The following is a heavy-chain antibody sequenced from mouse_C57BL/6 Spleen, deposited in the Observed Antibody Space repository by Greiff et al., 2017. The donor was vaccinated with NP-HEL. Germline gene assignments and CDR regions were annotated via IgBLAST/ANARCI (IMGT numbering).Heavy chain of an antibody. D-gene: IGHD1-1*01. V-gene: IGHV6-6*01. CDR2: IRNKANNHAT. J-gene: IGHJ4*01. CDR1: GFTFSDAW. Sequence: EVQVVESGGGLVQPGGSMKLSCAASGFTFSDAWMDWVRQSPEQGLEWVAEIRNKANNHATYYAVSVKGRFTIARDDSKSSVYLQMNSLRAEDTGIYYCTRTFYYYGSSYDYAMDYWGQGTSVTVSS. CDR3: TRTFYYYGSSYDYAMDY.